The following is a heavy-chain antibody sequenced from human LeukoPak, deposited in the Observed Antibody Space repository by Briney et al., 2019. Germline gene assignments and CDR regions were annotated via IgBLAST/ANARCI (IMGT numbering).Heavy chain of an antibody. V-gene: IGHV4-61*01. D-gene: IGHD6-19*01. Sequence: SETLSLTCTVSGGSVSSGSHYWSWIRQPPGKGLEWIGYIYYSGSTNYNPSLKSRVTISVDTSKNQFSLKLSSVTAADTAVYYCAREAVAGDNWFDPWGQGTLVTVSS. CDR3: AREAVAGDNWFDP. CDR1: GGSVSSGSHY. J-gene: IGHJ5*02. CDR2: IYYSGST.